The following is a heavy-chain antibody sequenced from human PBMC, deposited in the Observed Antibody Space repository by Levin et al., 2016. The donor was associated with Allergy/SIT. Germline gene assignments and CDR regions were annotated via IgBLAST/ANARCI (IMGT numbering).Heavy chain of an antibody. V-gene: IGHV4-34*01. J-gene: IGHJ4*02. CDR2: INHSGST. CDR1: GGSFSGYY. Sequence: SETLSLTCAVYGGSFSGYYWSWIRQPPGKGLEWIGEINHSGSTNYNPSLKSRVTISVDTSKNQFSLKLSSVTAADTAVYYCARVGLTRVAAYGDYDRYFDYWGQGTLVTVSS. D-gene: IGHD4-17*01. CDR3: ARVGLTRVAAYGDYDRYFDY.